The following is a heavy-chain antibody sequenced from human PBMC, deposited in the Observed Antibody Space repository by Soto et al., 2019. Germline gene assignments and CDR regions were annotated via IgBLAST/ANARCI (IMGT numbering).Heavy chain of an antibody. J-gene: IGHJ4*02. CDR1: GFTFNNYA. CDR2: ISGSGRTT. D-gene: IGHD1-1*01. V-gene: IGHV3-23*01. Sequence: LGLSCAASGFTFNNYALSWVRQAPGKGLEWVSLISGSGRTTFHAESVKGRFTISRDNSKNTLYLQMNSLRAEDTAVYYCAKDPNNWNDPGFDYWGQGTLVTVSS. CDR3: AKDPNNWNDPGFDY.